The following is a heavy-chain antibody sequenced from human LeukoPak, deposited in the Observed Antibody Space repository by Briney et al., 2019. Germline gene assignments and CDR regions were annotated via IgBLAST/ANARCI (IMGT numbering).Heavy chain of an antibody. CDR2: ITTDENAS. CDR3: VRGGIGTSGYFDF. D-gene: IGHD3-10*01. Sequence: GGSLRLSCAASGFTFSNYWMHWVRQAPGKGLMWVSRITTDENASNCPDSLRGRFTISRDNAKNTLYLQMNSLRPEDTAVYYCVRGGIGTSGYFDFWGQGTLVTVSS. V-gene: IGHV3-74*01. CDR1: GFTFSNYW. J-gene: IGHJ4*02.